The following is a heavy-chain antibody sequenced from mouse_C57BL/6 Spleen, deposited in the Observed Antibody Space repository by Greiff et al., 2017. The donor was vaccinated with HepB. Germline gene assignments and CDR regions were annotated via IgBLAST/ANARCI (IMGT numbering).Heavy chain of an antibody. V-gene: IGHV5-16*01. Sequence: EVKVVESEGGLVQPGSSMKLSCTASGFTFSDYYMAWVRQVPEKGLEWVANINYDGSSTYYLDSLKSRFIISRDNAKNILYLQMSSLKSEDTATYYCARGYYGNPRAMDYWGQGTSVTVSS. CDR3: ARGYYGNPRAMDY. J-gene: IGHJ4*01. D-gene: IGHD2-1*01. CDR2: INYDGSST. CDR1: GFTFSDYY.